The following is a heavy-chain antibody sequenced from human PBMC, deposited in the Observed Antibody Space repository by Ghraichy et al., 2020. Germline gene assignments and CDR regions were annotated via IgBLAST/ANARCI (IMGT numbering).Heavy chain of an antibody. CDR2: ISPSGGRT. V-gene: IGHV3-23*01. CDR3: ARHPDCGGDCYSTKLDY. D-gene: IGHD2-21*02. J-gene: IGHJ4*02. Sequence: GGSLRLSCKASGFTFSSSAMSWVRQAPGKGLEWVSIISPSGGRTFHADSVKGRFTISRDPSTSTLYLQMNSLRAADTAVYFCARHPDCGGDCYSTKLDYWGQGNLVTISS. CDR1: GFTFSSSA.